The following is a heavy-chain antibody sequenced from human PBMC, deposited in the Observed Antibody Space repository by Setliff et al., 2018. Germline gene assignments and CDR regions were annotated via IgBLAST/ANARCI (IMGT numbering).Heavy chain of an antibody. CDR1: GYSISSDYY. Sequence: PSETLSLTCDVSGYSISSDYYWGWIRQPPGRGLEWIGTIFYRGTTYYNLSLKSPVTISLDASKNQFSLTLTSVTAADTAIYYCARQRVVVGAPSWFDPWG. V-gene: IGHV4-38-2*01. D-gene: IGHD2-15*01. CDR3: ARQRVVVGAPSWFDP. J-gene: IGHJ5*02. CDR2: IFYRGTT.